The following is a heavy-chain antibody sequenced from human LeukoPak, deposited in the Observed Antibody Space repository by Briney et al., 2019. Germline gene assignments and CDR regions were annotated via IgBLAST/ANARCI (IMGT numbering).Heavy chain of an antibody. CDR3: ARMTTVTQPPRD. V-gene: IGHV4-30-4*01. CDR2: IYYSGST. D-gene: IGHD4-17*01. Sequence: SQTLSLTCTVSGGSISSGDYYWRWIRQPPGKGLEWIGFIYYSGSTYYNPSLKSRVTISVDTSKNQFSLKLSSVTAADTAVYYCARMTTVTQPPRDWGQGTLVTVSS. J-gene: IGHJ4*02. CDR1: GGSISSGDYY.